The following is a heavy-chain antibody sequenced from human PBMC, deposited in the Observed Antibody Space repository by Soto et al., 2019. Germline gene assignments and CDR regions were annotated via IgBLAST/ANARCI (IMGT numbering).Heavy chain of an antibody. J-gene: IGHJ4*02. Sequence: QVQLVQSGAEVKKPGASVKVSCKASGYTFSDYYMSWIRQAPGKGLEWVSYISSSGSTIYYADSVKGRFTISRDNAKNSLHLQMNSLRAEDTAIYYCARGRYNWNYGYWGQGTLVTVSS. CDR2: ISSSGSTI. D-gene: IGHD1-7*01. CDR1: GYTFSDYY. V-gene: IGHV3-11*01. CDR3: ARGRYNWNYGY.